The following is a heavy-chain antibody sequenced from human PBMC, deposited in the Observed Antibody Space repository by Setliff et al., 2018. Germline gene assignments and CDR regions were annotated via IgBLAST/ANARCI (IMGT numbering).Heavy chain of an antibody. Sequence: GGSLRLSCAASGFIFGNSWMSWVRQPPGKGLEWVANINQDASEKDYVDSVKGRFTISRDNAKNSLDLQMDSLRGEDTAVYYCARGLSGDYWGQGTLVTVSS. CDR3: ARGLSGDY. CDR2: INQDASEK. J-gene: IGHJ4*02. V-gene: IGHV3-7*04. CDR1: GFIFGNSW.